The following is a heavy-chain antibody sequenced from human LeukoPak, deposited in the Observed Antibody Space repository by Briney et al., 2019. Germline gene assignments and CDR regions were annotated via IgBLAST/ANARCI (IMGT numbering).Heavy chain of an antibody. CDR1: GYTFTGYY. D-gene: IGHD3-9*01. V-gene: IGHV1-8*03. CDR2: MNPNSGNT. J-gene: IGHJ4*02. Sequence: ASVKVSCKASGYTFTGYYMHWVRQAPGQGLEWMGWMNPNSGNTGYAQKFQGRVTITRNTSISTAYMELSSLRSEDTAVYYCARGQLRYFDWFTYPGGTPDYWGQGTLVTVSS. CDR3: ARGQLRYFDWFTYPGGTPDY.